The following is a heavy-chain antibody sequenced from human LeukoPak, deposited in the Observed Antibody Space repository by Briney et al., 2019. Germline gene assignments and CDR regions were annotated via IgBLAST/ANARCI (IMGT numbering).Heavy chain of an antibody. CDR1: GFTFSSYS. CDR2: ISSSSSTI. Sequence: GSLRLSCAASGFTFSSYSMNWVRQAPGKGLEWVPYISSSSSTIYYADSVKGRFTISRDNAKNSLYLQMNSLRAEDTAVYYCARDRSYYDSSGYTDYWGQGTLVTVSS. D-gene: IGHD3-22*01. CDR3: ARDRSYYDSSGYTDY. J-gene: IGHJ4*02. V-gene: IGHV3-48*01.